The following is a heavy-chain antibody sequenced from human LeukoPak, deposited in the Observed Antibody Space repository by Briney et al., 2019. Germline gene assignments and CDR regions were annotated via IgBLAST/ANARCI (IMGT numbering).Heavy chain of an antibody. V-gene: IGHV4-31*03. J-gene: IGHJ4*02. D-gene: IGHD3-9*01. CDR1: GSSISSGGYY. CDR3: AGTPSLLRYFNY. CDR2: IYYSGST. Sequence: SQTLSLTCTVSGSSISSGGYYWSWIRQHPGKGLEWIGYIYYSGSTYYNPSLKSRVTISVDTSKNQFSLKLSSVTAADTAVYYCAGTPSLLRYFNYWGQGTLVTVSS.